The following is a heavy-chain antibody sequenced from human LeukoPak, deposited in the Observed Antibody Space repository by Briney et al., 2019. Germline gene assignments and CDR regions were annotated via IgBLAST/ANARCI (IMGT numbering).Heavy chain of an antibody. V-gene: IGHV1-18*01. CDR1: GYTFTSYG. CDR2: ISAYNGNT. Sequence: ASVKVSCKASGYTFTSYGISWVRQAPGQGLEWMGWISAYNGNTNYAQKLQGRVTMTTDTSTSTAYMELRSLRSDDTAVYYCARVLRCCSSTSCYTDYYYYMDVWGKGTTVTVSS. D-gene: IGHD2-2*02. CDR3: ARVLRCCSSTSCYTDYYYYMDV. J-gene: IGHJ6*03.